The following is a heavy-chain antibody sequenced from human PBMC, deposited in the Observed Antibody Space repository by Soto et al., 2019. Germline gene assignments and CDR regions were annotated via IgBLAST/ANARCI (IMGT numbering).Heavy chain of an antibody. CDR2: FDPEDGET. D-gene: IGHD4-4*01. CDR1: GYTLTELS. J-gene: IGHJ6*03. Sequence: ASVKVSCKVSGYTLTELSMHWVRQAPGKGLEWMGGFDPEDGETSYAQKFQGRVTMTEDTSTGTAYMELSSLRSEDTAVYYCARGILQRGYYYYYMDVWGKGTTVTVSS. V-gene: IGHV1-24*01. CDR3: ARGILQRGYYYYYMDV.